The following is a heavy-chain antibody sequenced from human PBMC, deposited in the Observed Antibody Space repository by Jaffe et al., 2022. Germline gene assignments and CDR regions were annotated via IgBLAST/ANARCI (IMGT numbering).Heavy chain of an antibody. J-gene: IGHJ3*02. Sequence: QVQLQQWGAGLLKPSETLSLTCAVYGGSFSGYYWSWIRQPPGKGLEWIGEINHSGSTNYNPSLKSRVTISVDTSKNQFSLKLSSVTAADTAVYYCARGLGYSSGWRLRAFDIWGQGTMVTVSS. CDR1: GGSFSGYY. CDR2: INHSGST. V-gene: IGHV4-34*01. CDR3: ARGLGYSSGWRLRAFDI. D-gene: IGHD6-19*01.